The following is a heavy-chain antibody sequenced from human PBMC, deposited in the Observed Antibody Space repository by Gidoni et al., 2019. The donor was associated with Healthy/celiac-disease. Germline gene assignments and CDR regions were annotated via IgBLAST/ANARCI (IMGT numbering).Heavy chain of an antibody. J-gene: IGHJ4*02. V-gene: IGHV3-9*01. CDR3: AKDVGFGEFSYIFDY. D-gene: IGHD3-10*01. Sequence: EVQLVESGGGLVQPGRCLRLSCAASGFTCDDYAMHWVRQSPGKGLEWFSVISWNSCSIGYADSVKGRFTISRDNAKNSLYLQMNSLRAEDTALYYCAKDVGFGEFSYIFDYWGQGTLVTVSS. CDR1: GFTCDDYA. CDR2: ISWNSCSI.